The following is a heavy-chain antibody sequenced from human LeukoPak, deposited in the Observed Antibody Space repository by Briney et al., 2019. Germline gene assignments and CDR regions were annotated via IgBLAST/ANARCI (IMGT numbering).Heavy chain of an antibody. CDR3: AKNRGVLRNFDCYDY. D-gene: IGHD3-9*01. CDR1: GFAFRSYG. CDR2: ISGSADST. Sequence: PGGSLRLSCADSGFAFRSYGMSWVRQAPGKGLEWVSAISGSADSTYYADSVKGRFTISRDNSKNTLYLQVNSLRAEDTAVYYCAKNRGVLRNFDCYDYWGQGTLVTVSS. J-gene: IGHJ4*02. V-gene: IGHV3-23*01.